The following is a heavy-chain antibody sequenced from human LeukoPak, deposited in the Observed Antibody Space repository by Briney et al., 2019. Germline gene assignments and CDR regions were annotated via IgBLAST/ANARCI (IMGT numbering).Heavy chain of an antibody. CDR2: IIPIFGTA. Sequence: ASVKVSCKASGGTFSSYAISWVRQAPGQGLEWMGGIIPIFGTANYAQKFQGRVTITTDESTSTAYMELSSLRSEDTAVYYCARGPYSSGWGGVYFDYWGQGTLVTVSS. V-gene: IGHV1-69*05. J-gene: IGHJ4*02. CDR1: GGTFSSYA. CDR3: ARGPYSSGWGGVYFDY. D-gene: IGHD6-19*01.